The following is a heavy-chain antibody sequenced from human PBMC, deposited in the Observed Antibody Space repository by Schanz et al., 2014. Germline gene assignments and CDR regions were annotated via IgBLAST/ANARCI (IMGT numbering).Heavy chain of an antibody. J-gene: IGHJ4*02. CDR3: ARDRLECGAECYSVEVFEI. V-gene: IGHV1-18*01. CDR1: GYTFISYG. D-gene: IGHD2-21*01. Sequence: QVQLVQSGAEVKKPGASVKVSCKASGYTFISYGIKWVRQAPGQGLEWMGWISAYTNNTNYAQKVQGRVTMTTDTSTGTAYMELSGLRSEDTAVYYCARDRLECGAECYSVEVFEIWGQGTLVIVSS. CDR2: ISAYTNNT.